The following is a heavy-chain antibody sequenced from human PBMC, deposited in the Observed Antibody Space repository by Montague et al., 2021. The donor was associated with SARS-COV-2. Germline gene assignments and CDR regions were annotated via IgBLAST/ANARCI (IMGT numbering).Heavy chain of an antibody. Sequence: SETLSLTCAVHGTSFSGYYWNWIRQPPGKGLEWIGEINHGGSTKYSPSLKSRLTISADTSKNQFSLKLTSVAAAVTAVYYCARLRDGVVPFPILGVGPYYSYYYMDVWGRGTTVTVSS. CDR2: INHGGST. J-gene: IGHJ6*03. D-gene: IGHD3-10*01. V-gene: IGHV4-34*01. CDR1: GTSFSGYY. CDR3: ARLRDGVVPFPILGVGPYYSYYYMDV.